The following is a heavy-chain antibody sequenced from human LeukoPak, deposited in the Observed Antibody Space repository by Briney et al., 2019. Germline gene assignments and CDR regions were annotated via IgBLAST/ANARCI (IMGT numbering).Heavy chain of an antibody. CDR1: GFTFSSYG. J-gene: IGHJ6*03. D-gene: IGHD3-10*01. Sequence: GRSLRLSCAASGFTFSSYGMHWVRQAPGKGLEWVAFIRYDGSNKYYADSVKGRFTISRDNSKNTLYLQMNSLRAEDTAVYYCAKSGDYGSGSYYYMDVWGKGTTVTVSS. CDR3: AKSGDYGSGSYYYMDV. V-gene: IGHV3-30*02. CDR2: IRYDGSNK.